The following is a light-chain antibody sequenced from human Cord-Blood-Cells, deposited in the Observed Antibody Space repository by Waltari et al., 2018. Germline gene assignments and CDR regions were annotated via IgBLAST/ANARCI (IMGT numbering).Light chain of an antibody. V-gene: IGLV2-14*01. J-gene: IGLJ2*01. CDR3: SSYTSSSTVV. CDR1: SSDVGGYNY. Sequence: QSALTQPASVSGSPGQSITISCTGNSSDVGGYNYVSWYQQHPGKAPKLLIYDVSNRPSGVSYRFSGSKSGNTASLTISGLQAEDEADYYCSSYTSSSTVVFGGGTKLTVL. CDR2: DVS.